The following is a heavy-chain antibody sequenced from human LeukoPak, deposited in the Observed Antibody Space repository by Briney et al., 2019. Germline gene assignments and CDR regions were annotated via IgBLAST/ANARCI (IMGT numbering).Heavy chain of an antibody. CDR2: IYSGGRT. CDR3: ARFVSWAFDI. V-gene: IGHV3-53*01. J-gene: IGHJ3*02. CDR1: GFTFSSDA. Sequence: GGSLRLSCAASGFTFSSDAMTWVRQAPGKGLEWVSLIYSGGRTNYADSVKGRLTISRDNSKNTLYLQMNSLRPEDTAVYFCARFVSWAFDIWGQGTMVTVSS.